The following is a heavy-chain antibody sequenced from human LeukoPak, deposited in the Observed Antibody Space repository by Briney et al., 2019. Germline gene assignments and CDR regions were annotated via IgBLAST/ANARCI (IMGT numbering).Heavy chain of an antibody. D-gene: IGHD6-13*01. CDR1: QFTVSSYW. V-gene: IGHV3-7*01. CDR3: ARDLYSSDY. CDR2: IKQDGSEK. Sequence: GGSLRLSCAASQFTVSSYWISWVRQAPGKGLEWVANIKQDGSEKYYVDSVKGRFTISRDNAKNSLYLQMNSLRAEDTAVYYCARDLYSSDYWGQGTLVTVSS. J-gene: IGHJ4*02.